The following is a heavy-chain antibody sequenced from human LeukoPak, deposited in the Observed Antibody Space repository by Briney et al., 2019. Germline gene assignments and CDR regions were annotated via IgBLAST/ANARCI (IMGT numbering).Heavy chain of an antibody. CDR1: GFTFSSYE. Sequence: PGGSLRLSCAVSGFTFSSYEMNWVRQAPGKGLEWVSFISSRGNTIYYADSVKGRFTISRDNAKNSVYLQMNSLRAEDTAVYYCARDRRIRGTYYYYGMDVWGHGTTVTVSS. CDR3: ARDRRIRGTYYYYGMDV. V-gene: IGHV3-48*03. CDR2: ISSRGNTI. D-gene: IGHD3-16*01. J-gene: IGHJ6*02.